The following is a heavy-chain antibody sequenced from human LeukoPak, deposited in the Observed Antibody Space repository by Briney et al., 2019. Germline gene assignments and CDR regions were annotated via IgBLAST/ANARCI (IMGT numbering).Heavy chain of an antibody. D-gene: IGHD1-26*01. CDR1: GFTFSSYG. J-gene: IGHJ4*02. CDR3: ARLSGNYYGGFYFDY. V-gene: IGHV3-30*02. Sequence: GGSLRLSCAASGFTFSSYGMHWVRQAPGKGLEWVAFIRYDGSNKYYADSVKGRFTISRDNSKNTLYLQMNSLRSEDTAVYYCARLSGNYYGGFYFDYWGQGTLVTVSS. CDR2: IRYDGSNK.